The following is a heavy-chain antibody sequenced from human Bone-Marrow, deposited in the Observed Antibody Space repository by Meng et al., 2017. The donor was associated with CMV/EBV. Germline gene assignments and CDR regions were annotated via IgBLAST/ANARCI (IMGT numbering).Heavy chain of an antibody. CDR1: LTFSSYG. V-gene: IGHV3-23*01. D-gene: IGHD3-3*01. CDR3: AKARVRGVVIIRGDFDY. J-gene: IGHJ4*02. CDR2: ISGSGVRT. Sequence: LTFSSYGMNWVRQAPGKGLEWVSGISGSGVRTSYADSVKGRFTISRDKSRNTVYLQMNSLRAADTAVYYCAKARVRGVVIIRGDFDYWGQGTLVTVSS.